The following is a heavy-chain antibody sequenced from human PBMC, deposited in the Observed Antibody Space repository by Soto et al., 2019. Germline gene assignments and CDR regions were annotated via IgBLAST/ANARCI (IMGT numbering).Heavy chain of an antibody. D-gene: IGHD6-19*01. CDR2: ITSSGDSI. CDR1: GFLCSNYA. V-gene: IGHV3-23*02. J-gene: IGHJ4*02. Sequence: GGSLRLSWAASGFLCSNYAMTWVRQAPGKGLEWVSTITSSGDSIFYIDSVKGRFTISRDDSKNTLYLQMNSLKTEDTAVYYCTTEGFTSGWNDFDYWGQGTLVTVSS. CDR3: TTEGFTSGWNDFDY.